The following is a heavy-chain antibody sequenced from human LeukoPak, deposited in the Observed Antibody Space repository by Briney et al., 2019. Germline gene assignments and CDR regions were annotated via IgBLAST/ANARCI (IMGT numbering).Heavy chain of an antibody. J-gene: IGHJ3*02. Sequence: PSETLSLTCAVSGGSISSGGYSWSLIRQSPGKGLEWIGEIHESRRTDYNPSLKSRVTISRDTSKNQFSLTLTSVTAADTAVYYCARSQSVWAAPSFDIWGQGTMVTVS. CDR3: ARSQSVWAAPSFDI. V-gene: IGHV4-39*01. D-gene: IGHD7-27*01. CDR1: GGSISSGGYS. CDR2: IHESRRT.